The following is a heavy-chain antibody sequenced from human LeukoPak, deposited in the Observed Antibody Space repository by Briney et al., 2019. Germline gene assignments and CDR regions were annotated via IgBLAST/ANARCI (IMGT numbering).Heavy chain of an antibody. V-gene: IGHV1-8*01. CDR1: GYTFTSND. J-gene: IGHJ1*01. CDR2: MNPNSGNT. Sequence: ASVKVSCKASGYTFTSNDINWVRQATGQGLEWMGCMNPNSGNTDYAQKFQGRVTMTSNTSISTAYMELSSLRSEDTAVYYCARVGEYCSGGSCYSVRYFQHWGQGTLVTVSS. CDR3: ARVGEYCSGGSCYSVRYFQH. D-gene: IGHD2-15*01.